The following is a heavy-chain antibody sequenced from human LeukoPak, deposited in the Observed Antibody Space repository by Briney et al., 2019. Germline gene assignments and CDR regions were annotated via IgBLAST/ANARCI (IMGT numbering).Heavy chain of an antibody. V-gene: IGHV1-69*04. J-gene: IGHJ6*02. Sequence: SVKVSCKTSGGTFSAFAISWVRQAPGQGLEWMGRIIPYVGTPKYEQKLEGRVTITADKSTSTSYMELSSLASDDTAVYYCAKGGHYDVDALDVWGQGTTVTVSS. D-gene: IGHD3-22*01. CDR2: IIPYVGTP. CDR3: AKGGHYDVDALDV. CDR1: GGTFSAFA.